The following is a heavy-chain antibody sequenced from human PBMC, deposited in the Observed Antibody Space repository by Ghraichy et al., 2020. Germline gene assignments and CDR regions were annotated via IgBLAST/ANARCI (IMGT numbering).Heavy chain of an antibody. V-gene: IGHV1-2*06. J-gene: IGHJ5*02. CDR1: GYTFTDYY. Sequence: ASVKVSCKASGYTFTDYYIHWVRQAPGQGLEWMGRVNPNNGVTESAQNFQGRVTMTRDTFLRIAYMELSGLRSDDTAVYYCAKFASEQYDLWTGKQYSWFDPWGQGTPVTVSS. CDR3: AKFASEQYDLWTGKQYSWFDP. D-gene: IGHD3-3*01. CDR2: VNPNNGVT.